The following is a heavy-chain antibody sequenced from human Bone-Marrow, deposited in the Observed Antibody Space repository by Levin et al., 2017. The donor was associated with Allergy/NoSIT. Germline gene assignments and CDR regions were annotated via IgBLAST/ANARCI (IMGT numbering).Heavy chain of an antibody. V-gene: IGHV2-5*02. CDR3: VHTTLIVTDIKDELYFDF. CDR2: IYWDDEK. CDR1: DFSLNIRGVG. J-gene: IGHJ4*02. D-gene: IGHD3-22*01. Sequence: SGPTLVKPTQTLMLTCTFSDFSLNIRGVGVGWVRRPPGKALEWLAVIYWDDEKDYSPSLKNRRTITKDTSTKQVVLTMTNMDPVDTATYYCVHTTLIVTDIKDELYFDFWGQGTLVTVSS.